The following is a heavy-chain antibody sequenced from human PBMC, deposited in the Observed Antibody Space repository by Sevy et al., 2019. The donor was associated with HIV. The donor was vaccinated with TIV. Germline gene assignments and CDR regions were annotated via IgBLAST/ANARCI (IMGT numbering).Heavy chain of an antibody. J-gene: IGHJ6*02. CDR3: ARQYYYGSGRIFYYGMDV. Sequence: GGSLRLSCAASGFIFRNYWMHWVRQDPGKGLLWVSRIDSDDGSTSYADSVKGRFTISRDNAKSTLFLQMNSLRAEDTAVYYCARQYYYGSGRIFYYGMDVWGQGTTVTVSS. CDR1: GFIFRNYW. V-gene: IGHV3-74*01. D-gene: IGHD3-10*01. CDR2: IDSDDGST.